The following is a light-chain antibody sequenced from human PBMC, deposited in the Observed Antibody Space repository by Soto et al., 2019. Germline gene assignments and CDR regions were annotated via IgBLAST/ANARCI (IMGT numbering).Light chain of an antibody. CDR1: SRDIGAYNL. CDR3: STYTSRSTLV. Sequence: QSVLTQPASVSGSPGQSITISCSGTSRDIGAYNLVSWYQQPPGKAPKPLIYEVRNRPSGISYRFSGSKSGTTASLTISSLLPEDEADYYCSTYTSRSTLVFGGGTKVTVL. J-gene: IGLJ2*01. CDR2: EVR. V-gene: IGLV2-14*01.